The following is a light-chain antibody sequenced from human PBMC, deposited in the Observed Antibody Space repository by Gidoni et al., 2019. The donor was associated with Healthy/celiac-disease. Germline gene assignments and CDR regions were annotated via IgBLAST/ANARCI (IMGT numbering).Light chain of an antibody. CDR2: AAS. Sequence: DIQMTQSPSSLSASVGDRVTITCRASQSISNYLNWYQQKPGKAPKLLIYAASSLQSGVPSRFSGSGSGTDFTLNINSLQPEDFATYYCQQTYSSPLTFGGGTKVEIK. V-gene: IGKV1-39*01. CDR1: QSISNY. J-gene: IGKJ4*01. CDR3: QQTYSSPLT.